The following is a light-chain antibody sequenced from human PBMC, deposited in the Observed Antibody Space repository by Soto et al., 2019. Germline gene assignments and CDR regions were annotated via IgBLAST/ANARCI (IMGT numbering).Light chain of an antibody. J-gene: IGKJ4*01. CDR2: DAS. Sequence: EIVLTQSPATLSLSPGERATLSCRASQSVSSYLAWYQQKPGQAPRLLIYDASNRATGIPARFSGSGSGTVFTLTISSLEPEYFAVYYCQQRSNWLTFGGGTKVEIK. CDR1: QSVSSY. V-gene: IGKV3-11*01. CDR3: QQRSNWLT.